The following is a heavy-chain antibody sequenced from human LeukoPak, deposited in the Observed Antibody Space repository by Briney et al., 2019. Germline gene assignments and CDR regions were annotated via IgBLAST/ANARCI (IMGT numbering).Heavy chain of an antibody. V-gene: IGHV1-8*02. CDR3: ARTLVRYSSSPGY. CDR1: GGTFSSYA. D-gene: IGHD6-13*01. CDR2: MNPNSGNT. J-gene: IGHJ4*02. Sequence: ASVKVSCKASGGTFSSYAINWVRQATGQGLEWMGWMNPNSGNTGYAQKFQGRVTMTRNTSISTAYMELSSLRSEDTAVYYCARTLVRYSSSPGYWGQGTLVTVSS.